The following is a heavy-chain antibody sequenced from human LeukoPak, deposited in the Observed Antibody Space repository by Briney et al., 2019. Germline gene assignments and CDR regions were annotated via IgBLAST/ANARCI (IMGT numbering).Heavy chain of an antibody. CDR1: GGTFSSYA. CDR2: IIPILGIA. V-gene: IGHV1-69*04. D-gene: IGHD2-2*01. J-gene: IGHJ6*03. CDR3: AVVPAGTGLSYYYYYMDV. Sequence: SVKVSCKASGGTFSSYAISWVRQAPGQGLEWMGRIIPILGIANYAQKFQGRVTITTDESTSTAYMELSSLRSEDTAVYYCAVVPAGTGLSYYYYYMDVWGKGTTVTVSS.